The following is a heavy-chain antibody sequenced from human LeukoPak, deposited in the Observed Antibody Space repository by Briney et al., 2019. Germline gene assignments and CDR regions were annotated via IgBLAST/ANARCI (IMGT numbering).Heavy chain of an antibody. CDR3: AREISGWSRGDYFYHYMDV. CDR1: GGTFSSYA. D-gene: IGHD6-19*01. V-gene: IGHV1-18*01. Sequence: ASVKVSCKASGGTFSSYAITWVRQAPGQGREWMGWISGYSGNTNYAQKLQGRVTMTTDTSTNTAYMELRSLRSDDTAVYYCAREISGWSRGDYFYHYMDVWGKGTTVTVSS. CDR2: ISGYSGNT. J-gene: IGHJ6*03.